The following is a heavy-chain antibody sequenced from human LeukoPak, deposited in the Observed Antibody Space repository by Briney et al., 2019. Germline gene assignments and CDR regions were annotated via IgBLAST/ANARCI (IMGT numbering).Heavy chain of an antibody. CDR1: GGTFSSYA. V-gene: IGHV1-8*02. Sequence: ASVKVSCKASGGTFSSYAISWVRQAPGQGLEWMGWMNPNSGNTGYAQKFQGRVTMTRNTSISTAYMELSSLRSEDTAVYYCARGVYNWNDPGYYYYMDVWGKGTTVTVSS. J-gene: IGHJ6*03. CDR3: ARGVYNWNDPGYYYYMDV. CDR2: MNPNSGNT. D-gene: IGHD1-20*01.